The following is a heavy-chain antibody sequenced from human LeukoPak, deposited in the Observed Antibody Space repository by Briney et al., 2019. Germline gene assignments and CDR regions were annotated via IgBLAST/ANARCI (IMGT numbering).Heavy chain of an antibody. CDR3: ARERTTGTTWGYFDY. D-gene: IGHD4-17*01. J-gene: IGHJ4*02. CDR1: GGSFNDYA. CDR2: IIPLFGTP. Sequence: ASVKVSCKASGGSFNDYAFSWVRQAPGQGLEWMGGIIPLFGTPIYAQQFQGRFTITTDESTSTAYMELSGLTSEDTAVYYCARERTTGTTWGYFDYWGQGTLVTVSS. V-gene: IGHV1-69*05.